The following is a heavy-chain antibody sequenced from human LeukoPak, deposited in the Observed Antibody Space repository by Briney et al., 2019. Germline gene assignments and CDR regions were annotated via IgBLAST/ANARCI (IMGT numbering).Heavy chain of an antibody. CDR2: INSDGSST. D-gene: IGHD6-13*01. Sequence: QPGGSLRLSCAASGFTLDDYAMHWVRQAPGKGLVWVSRINSDGSSTSYADSVKGRFTISRDNAKNTLYLQMNSLRAEDTAVYYCARGGEGSSSWYFDYWGQGTLVTVS. V-gene: IGHV3-74*01. J-gene: IGHJ4*02. CDR3: ARGGEGSSSWYFDY. CDR1: GFTLDDYA.